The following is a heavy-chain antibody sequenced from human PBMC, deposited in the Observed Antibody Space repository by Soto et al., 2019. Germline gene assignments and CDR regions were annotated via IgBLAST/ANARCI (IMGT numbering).Heavy chain of an antibody. V-gene: IGHV1-24*01. CDR3: ATKDCSGGSCYSHYYYYGLDV. CDR2: FDPEDGET. D-gene: IGHD2-15*01. CDR1: GYTLTELS. Sequence: QVQLVQSGAEVKKPGASVKVSCKVSGYTLTELSMHWVRQAPGKGLEWMGGFDPEDGETIYAQKFQGRVTMTEDTSTDTAYMELSSLRSEDTAVYYCATKDCSGGSCYSHYYYYGLDVWGQGTTVTVSS. J-gene: IGHJ6*02.